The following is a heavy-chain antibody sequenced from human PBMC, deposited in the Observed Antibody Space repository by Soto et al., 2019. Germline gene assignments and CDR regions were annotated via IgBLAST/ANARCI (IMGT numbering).Heavy chain of an antibody. CDR3: ARESAGRDEFQGSGDFDY. CDR1: GYFFGSYS. J-gene: IGHJ4*02. CDR2: LNPSVGST. V-gene: IGHV1-46*01. D-gene: IGHD2-15*01. Sequence: ASVKVSCKASGYFFGSYSMHWVRQAPGQGLEWMGLLNPSVGSTTYAQKFQGRITTTRDTSTRTVYMELSSLKSEDTAVYFCARESAGRDEFQGSGDFDYWGQGTLVTVSS.